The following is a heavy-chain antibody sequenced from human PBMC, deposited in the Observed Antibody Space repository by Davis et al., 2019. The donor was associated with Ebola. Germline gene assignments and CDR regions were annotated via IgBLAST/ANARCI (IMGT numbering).Heavy chain of an antibody. CDR3: AKEDIVVVVAAMHVREWDY. CDR2: ISGSGGST. Sequence: GESLKISCAASGFTFSSYAMSWVRQAPGTGLEWVSAISGSGGSTYYADSVKGRFTISRDNSKNTLYLQMNSLRAEDTAVYYCAKEDIVVVVAAMHVREWDYWGQGTLVTVSS. CDR1: GFTFSSYA. D-gene: IGHD2-15*01. J-gene: IGHJ4*02. V-gene: IGHV3-23*01.